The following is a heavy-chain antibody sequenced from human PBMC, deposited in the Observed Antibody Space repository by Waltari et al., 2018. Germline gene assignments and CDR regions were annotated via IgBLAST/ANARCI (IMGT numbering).Heavy chain of an antibody. CDR1: GFTFSSYG. CDR2: ISYDGSNK. V-gene: IGHV3-30*18. J-gene: IGHJ4*02. CDR3: AKDPRSHYYDSSGYPGY. D-gene: IGHD3-22*01. Sequence: QVQLVESGGGVVQPGRSLRLPCAASGFTFSSYGMHWVRKAHGQGLEWVAVISYDGSNKYYADSVKGRFTISRDNSKNTLYLQMNSLRAEDTAVYYCAKDPRSHYYDSSGYPGYWGQGTLVTVSS.